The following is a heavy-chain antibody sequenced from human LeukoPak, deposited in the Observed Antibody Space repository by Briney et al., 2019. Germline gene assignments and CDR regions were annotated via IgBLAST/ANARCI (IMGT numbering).Heavy chain of an antibody. CDR2: ISASGSST. J-gene: IGHJ3*02. CDR3: AKGVSGCYYADDAFDI. V-gene: IGHV3-23*01. CDR1: GFTFSDYA. D-gene: IGHD3-22*01. Sequence: GGSLRLSCAASGFTFSDYAMSWVRQAPGKGLEWVSAISASGSSTYYADSVKGRFTISRDSSKNTLYLQMNSLRAEDTAIYYCAKGVSGCYYADDAFDIWGQGTMVTVSS.